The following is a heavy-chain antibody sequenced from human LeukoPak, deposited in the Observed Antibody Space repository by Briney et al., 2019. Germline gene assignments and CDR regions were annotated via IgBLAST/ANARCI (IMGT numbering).Heavy chain of an antibody. CDR1: GGSFRGDY. D-gene: IGHD3-10*01. J-gene: IGHJ4*02. CDR3: ARGPSLLWFGKFPNYFDY. V-gene: IGHV4-34*01. Sequence: SETLCLTCAVYGGSFRGDYWCWIRHPPEEGLGWIGHTIHSGRTTYNPYPKSRVTISVDTSKNQFSLKLSSVTAADTAVYCCARGPSLLWFGKFPNYFDYWGQGTLVTVSS. CDR2: TIHSGRT.